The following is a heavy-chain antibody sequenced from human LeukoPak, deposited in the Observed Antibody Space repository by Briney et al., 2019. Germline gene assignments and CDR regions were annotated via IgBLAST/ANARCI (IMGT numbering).Heavy chain of an antibody. D-gene: IGHD3-22*01. J-gene: IGHJ4*02. V-gene: IGHV4-61*02. Sequence: SQTLSLTCTVSGRSISSGSYYWSWIRQPAGTGLEWIGRIYTSGSTNYNPSLKSRVTISVDTSKNQFSLKLSSVTAADTAVYYCARAHYDSSGYYYRFDYWGQGTLVTVSS. CDR2: IYTSGST. CDR1: GRSISSGSYY. CDR3: ARAHYDSSGYYYRFDY.